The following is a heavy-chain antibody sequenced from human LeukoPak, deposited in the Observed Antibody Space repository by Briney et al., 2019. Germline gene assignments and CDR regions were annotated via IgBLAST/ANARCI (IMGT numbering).Heavy chain of an antibody. Sequence: QAGGSLRLSCAASGFTFSSYWMHWVRQAPGKGLVWVSRINSDGSSTSYADSVKGRFTISRDNAKNTLYLQMNSLRAEDTAVYYCARDGPPYYDFWSGYYTDYYYYGMDVWGQGTTVTVSS. D-gene: IGHD3-3*01. CDR1: GFTFSSYW. J-gene: IGHJ6*02. V-gene: IGHV3-74*01. CDR2: INSDGSST. CDR3: ARDGPPYYDFWSGYYTDYYYYGMDV.